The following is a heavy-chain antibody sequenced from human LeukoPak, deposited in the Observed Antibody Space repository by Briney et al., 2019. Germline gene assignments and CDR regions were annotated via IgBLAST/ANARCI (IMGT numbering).Heavy chain of an antibody. Sequence: GASVMVSCKASGYTFTGYYMHWVRQAPGQGLEWMGWINPNSGGTNYAQKFQGRVTMTRDTSISTAYMELSRLRSDDTAVYYCARDLFPRPHYDSSGYQEYYFDYWGQGTLVTVSS. CDR2: INPNSGGT. CDR3: ARDLFPRPHYDSSGYQEYYFDY. CDR1: GYTFTGYY. V-gene: IGHV1-2*02. D-gene: IGHD3-22*01. J-gene: IGHJ4*02.